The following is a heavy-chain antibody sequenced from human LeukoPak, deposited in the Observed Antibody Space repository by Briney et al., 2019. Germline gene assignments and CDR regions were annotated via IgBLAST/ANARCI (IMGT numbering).Heavy chain of an antibody. Sequence: SETLSLTCTVSGGSISSSSYYWGWIRQPPGKGLEWIGSIYYSGSTYYNPSLKSRVTISVDTSKNQFSLKLSSVTAADTAVYYCASHIPKTATDFDYWGQGTLVTVSS. D-gene: IGHD5-18*01. CDR2: IYYSGST. CDR3: ASHIPKTATDFDY. CDR1: GGSISSSSYY. V-gene: IGHV4-39*01. J-gene: IGHJ4*02.